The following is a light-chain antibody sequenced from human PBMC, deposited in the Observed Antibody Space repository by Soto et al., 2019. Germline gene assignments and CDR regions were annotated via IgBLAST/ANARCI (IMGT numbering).Light chain of an antibody. J-gene: IGKJ5*01. CDR3: QQYNSYPIT. CDR2: AAS. V-gene: IGKV1-5*01. CDR1: ESISSW. Sequence: DIQMTQSRSTLSSSGGYIFAITCRASESISSWLAWYQQKPGKAPKLLIYAASTLQSGVPSRFSGSGSGTDFTLTISSLQPDDFATYYCQQYNSYPITFGQGTRLEIK.